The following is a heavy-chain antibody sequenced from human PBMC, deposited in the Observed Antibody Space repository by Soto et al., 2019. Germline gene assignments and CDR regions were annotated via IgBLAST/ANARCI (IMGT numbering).Heavy chain of an antibody. Sequence: QVQLQQWGAGLLKPSETLSLTCAVYGGSFSGYYWSWIRQPQGKGLEWLGEINHSGSTHYNSSLKSRGTISGDTCKFQCSLQRRSVTAAYTAVYFCSRGGVLSLAARPEPYYFYFWCQGTLVTVSS. CDR2: INHSGST. V-gene: IGHV4-34*01. D-gene: IGHD6-6*01. CDR1: GGSFSGYY. J-gene: IGHJ4*02. CDR3: SRGGVLSLAARPEPYYFYF.